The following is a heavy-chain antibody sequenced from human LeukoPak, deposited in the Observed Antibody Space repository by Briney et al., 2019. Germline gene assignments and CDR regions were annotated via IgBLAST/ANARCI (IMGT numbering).Heavy chain of an antibody. CDR1: GFTFSSYS. CDR2: ISSSSSYI. V-gene: IGHV3-21*01. CDR3: AREWNRGGYNPEDY. Sequence: GGSLRLSCAASGFTFSSYSMNWVRQAPGKGLEWVSSISSSSSYIYYADSVKGRFTISRDNAKNSLYLQMSSLRAEDTAVYYCAREWNRGGYNPEDYWGQGTLVTVSS. J-gene: IGHJ4*02. D-gene: IGHD5-24*01.